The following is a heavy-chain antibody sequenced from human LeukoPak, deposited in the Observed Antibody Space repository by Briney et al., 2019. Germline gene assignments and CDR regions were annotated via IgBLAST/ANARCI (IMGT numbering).Heavy chain of an antibody. CDR3: ARDYYDSSGYYSPDYYYYMDV. D-gene: IGHD3-22*01. V-gene: IGHV3-74*01. Sequence: GGSLRLSCAASGFTFSSYWMHWVRQAPGKGLVWVSRINSDGSSTSYADSVKGRFTISRDNAKNTLYLQMNSLRAEDTAVYYCARDYYDSSGYYSPDYYYYMDVWGKGTTVTVSS. J-gene: IGHJ6*03. CDR1: GFTFSSYW. CDR2: INSDGSST.